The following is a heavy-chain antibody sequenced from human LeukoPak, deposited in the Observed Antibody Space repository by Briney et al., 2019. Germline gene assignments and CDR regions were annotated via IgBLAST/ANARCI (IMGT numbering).Heavy chain of an antibody. CDR1: AFTFSRYG. Sequence: GGSLRLSCAASAFTFSRYGMHWVRQAPGEGLEWVAFIRYDGSLEHYADSVEGRFTISRDNSKNMLYLQMNSLRAEDTAVYYCAKDKIKEAYGLTFWGQGTLVAVSS. CDR3: AKDKIKEAYGLTF. CDR2: IRYDGSLE. J-gene: IGHJ4*02. D-gene: IGHD2-21*01. V-gene: IGHV3-30*02.